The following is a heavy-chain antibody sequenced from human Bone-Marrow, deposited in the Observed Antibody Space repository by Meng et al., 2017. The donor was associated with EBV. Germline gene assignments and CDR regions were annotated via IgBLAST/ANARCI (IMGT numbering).Heavy chain of an antibody. V-gene: IGHV4-61*01. Sequence: QVQLEQARLVPVKPWGSLSLTCTVSGGSASSGSFYWSWIRQPPGKGLEWIGYIYYSGSTNYNPSLKSRVTISVDTSKNQFSLKLSSVTAADTAVYYCARVALAVAGYFDYWGQGTLVTVSS. CDR2: IYYSGST. D-gene: IGHD6-19*01. CDR3: ARVALAVAGYFDY. CDR1: GGSASSGSFY. J-gene: IGHJ4*02.